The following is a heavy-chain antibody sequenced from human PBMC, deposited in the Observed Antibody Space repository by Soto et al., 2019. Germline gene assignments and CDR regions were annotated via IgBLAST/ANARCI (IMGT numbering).Heavy chain of an antibody. CDR2: IWYDGSNK. CDR1: GFTCISYG. D-gene: IGHD4-4*01. Sequence: GGSLRLSCASSGFTCISYGMHLVRQAPGKGLEWVAVIWYDGSNKYYADSVKGRFTISRDNSKNTLYLQMNSLRSEDTAVYYCARGVKSVLFSTVTNNWFDPWGQGTLVTVSS. V-gene: IGHV3-33*01. J-gene: IGHJ5*02. CDR3: ARGVKSVLFSTVTNNWFDP.